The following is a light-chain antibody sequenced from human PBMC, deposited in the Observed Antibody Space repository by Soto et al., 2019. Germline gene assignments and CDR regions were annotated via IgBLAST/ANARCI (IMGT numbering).Light chain of an antibody. J-gene: IGKJ5*01. CDR2: DAS. CDR1: QSVSSY. CDR3: QQRSNWYT. Sequence: EIVLTQSPATLSLSPGERATLSCRASQSVSSYLAWYQQKPGQAPRLLIYDASNRATGIPARFSGSGSGTDFTLTISSLEPEDFAVHYCQQRSNWYTFGQGTRLEIK. V-gene: IGKV3-11*01.